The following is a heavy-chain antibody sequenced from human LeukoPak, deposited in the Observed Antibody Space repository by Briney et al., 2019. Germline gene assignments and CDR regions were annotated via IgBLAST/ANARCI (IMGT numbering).Heavy chain of an antibody. V-gene: IGHV5-51*01. CDR3: ARHENWAVDN. Sequence: GESLKISCKGSGYSFTNYWIGWVRQMPGKGREWMGIIYPGDSDTRYSPSFQGQVTISADTSISTAYLQWSSLKASDTAMYYCARHENWAVDNWGQGTLVTVSS. CDR1: GYSFTNYW. J-gene: IGHJ4*02. D-gene: IGHD7-27*01. CDR2: IYPGDSDT.